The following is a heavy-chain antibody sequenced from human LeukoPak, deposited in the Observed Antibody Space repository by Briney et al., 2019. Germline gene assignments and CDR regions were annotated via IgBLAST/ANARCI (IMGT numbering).Heavy chain of an antibody. J-gene: IGHJ3*02. CDR3: ARNKNDYGGYSAFDI. V-gene: IGHV1-46*01. CDR1: GYTFTSHY. Sequence: ASVKVSCKTSGYTFTSHYIHWVRLAPGQGLEWMGIVRPGVGSTRYAQKFQGRVTMTRDTSTSTVYMELSNLRSEDTAVYYCARNKNDYGGYSAFDIWGQGTMVTVSS. CDR2: VRPGVGST. D-gene: IGHD4-23*01.